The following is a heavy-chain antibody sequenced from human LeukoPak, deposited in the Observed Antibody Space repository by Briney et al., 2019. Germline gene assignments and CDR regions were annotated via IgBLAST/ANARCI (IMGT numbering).Heavy chain of an antibody. V-gene: IGHV3-30*02. J-gene: IGHJ4*02. Sequence: PGGSLRLSCAASGFTFSSYGMHWVRQAPGKGLEWVAFIRYDGSNKYYADSVKGRFTIPTDTSKNTLFLQMNSLISEDTAVYYCARGLSGYASSLGYWGQGTLVTVSS. CDR2: IRYDGSNK. CDR1: GFTFSSYG. CDR3: ARGLSGYASSLGY. D-gene: IGHD6-6*01.